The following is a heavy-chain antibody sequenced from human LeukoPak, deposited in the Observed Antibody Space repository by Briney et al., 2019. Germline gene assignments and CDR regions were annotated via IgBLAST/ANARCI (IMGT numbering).Heavy chain of an antibody. CDR1: GDSISGGDYY. CDR2: IYYGGST. CDR3: ARSAWGLDY. V-gene: IGHV4-30-4*08. Sequence: SETLSLTCTVSGDSISGGDYYWSWIRQPPGKGLEWIGYIYYGGSTYYNPSLKRRVIISVDTSKNQFSLNLSSVTAADTAVYYCARSAWGLDYWGQGTLVTVSS. J-gene: IGHJ4*02. D-gene: IGHD3-3*01.